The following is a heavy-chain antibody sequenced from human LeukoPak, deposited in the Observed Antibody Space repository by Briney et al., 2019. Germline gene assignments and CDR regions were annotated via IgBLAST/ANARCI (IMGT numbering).Heavy chain of an antibody. Sequence: GGALRLSCAASGFTFSSYSMNWVRQAPGKGLEWVSSISSSSSYIYYADSVKGRFTISRDNAKNSLYLQMNSLRAEDTAVYYCARDHSSSGMDVWGQGTTVTVSS. CDR3: ARDHSSSGMDV. CDR1: GFTFSSYS. CDR2: ISSSSSYI. J-gene: IGHJ6*02. V-gene: IGHV3-21*01.